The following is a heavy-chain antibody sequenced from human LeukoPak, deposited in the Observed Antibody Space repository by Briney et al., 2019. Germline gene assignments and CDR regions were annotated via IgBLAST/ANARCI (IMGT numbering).Heavy chain of an antibody. D-gene: IGHD1-20*01. CDR3: AKGSNWNLPYYFDY. Sequence: GGSLRLSCAASGFTFSSYWMSWVRQAPGKGLEWEANIKPDGSEKYYVDSVKGRFTISRDNAKNSLYLQMNSLGAEDTAVYYCAKGSNWNLPYYFDYWGQGTLVTVSS. V-gene: IGHV3-7*01. CDR2: IKPDGSEK. CDR1: GFTFSSYW. J-gene: IGHJ4*02.